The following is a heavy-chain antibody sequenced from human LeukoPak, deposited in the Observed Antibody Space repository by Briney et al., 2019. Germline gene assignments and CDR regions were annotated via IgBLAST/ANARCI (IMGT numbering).Heavy chain of an antibody. D-gene: IGHD2-15*01. CDR2: ISDSGGST. Sequence: GGSLRLSCSASGFPFSSYAMHWVRQAPGKGLEYVSAISDSGGSTYCADSVKGRFTISRDNPKNTVYLQMSSLRAEYTAVYFCVRGYSFGPCGMDVWGQGTTVTVSS. V-gene: IGHV3-64D*09. CDR1: GFPFSSYA. J-gene: IGHJ6*02. CDR3: VRGYSFGPCGMDV.